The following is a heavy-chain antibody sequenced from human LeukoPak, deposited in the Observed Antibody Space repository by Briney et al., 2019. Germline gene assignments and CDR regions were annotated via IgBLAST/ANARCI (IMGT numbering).Heavy chain of an antibody. CDR3: ARVGRSGSPHAFDI. D-gene: IGHD1-26*01. CDR2: INPSSGGT. Sequence: ASVKVSSKASGYTFTGYYMHWVRQAPGQGLEWMGRINPSSGGTNYAQKFQGRVTMTRDTSISTAYMELSRLRSDDTAVYYCARVGRSGSPHAFDIWGQGTMVTVSS. V-gene: IGHV1-2*06. J-gene: IGHJ3*02. CDR1: GYTFTGYY.